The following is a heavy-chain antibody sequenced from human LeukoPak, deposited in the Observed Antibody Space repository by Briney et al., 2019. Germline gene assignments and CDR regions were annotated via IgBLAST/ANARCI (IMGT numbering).Heavy chain of an antibody. CDR1: GGSFSGYY. CDR2: INHSGST. J-gene: IGHJ4*02. D-gene: IGHD3-22*01. Sequence: PSETLSLTCAVYGGSFSGYYWSWIRQPPGKGLEWIGEINHSGSTNYNPSLKSRVTISVDTSKNQFSLKLSSVTAADTAVYYCASLGYYDSSGYLFDYWGQGTLVTVSS. V-gene: IGHV4-34*01. CDR3: ASLGYYDSSGYLFDY.